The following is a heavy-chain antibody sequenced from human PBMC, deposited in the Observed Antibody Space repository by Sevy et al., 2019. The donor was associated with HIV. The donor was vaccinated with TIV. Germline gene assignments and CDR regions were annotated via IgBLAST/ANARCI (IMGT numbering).Heavy chain of an antibody. CDR1: GGSISRTDSL. CDR3: AVAVSVIPSATPPKFDS. J-gene: IGHJ4*02. V-gene: IGHV4-30-4*08. D-gene: IGHD2-15*01. Sequence: SETLSLTCTVSGGSISRTDSLWAWIRQPPGKGLEWIGYIYHTGSDYYNPSLKSRVTISVDKSKNQFSLRPNSVTAADTAVYYCAVAVSVIPSATPPKFDSWGQGALVTVSS. CDR2: IYHTGSD.